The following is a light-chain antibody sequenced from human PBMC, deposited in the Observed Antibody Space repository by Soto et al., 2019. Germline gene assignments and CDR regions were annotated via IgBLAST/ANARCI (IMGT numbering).Light chain of an antibody. CDR3: QQRSGWPPKPT. CDR2: DAS. J-gene: IGKJ4*01. Sequence: IVLTQSPAALSLSPGERATLSCRASQSVGSSLAWYQQKAGQAPRLLIYDASNRVTGIPARFSGSGSGTDFPLTTSGREPEVFAIYYCQQRSGWPPKPTFAGGTKVEI. V-gene: IGKV3-11*01. CDR1: QSVGSS.